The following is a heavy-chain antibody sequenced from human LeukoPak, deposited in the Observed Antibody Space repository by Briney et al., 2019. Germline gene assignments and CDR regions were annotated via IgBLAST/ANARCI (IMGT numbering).Heavy chain of an antibody. D-gene: IGHD4-23*01. V-gene: IGHV3-11*04. CDR2: SSSSGSTI. CDR1: GFTFSDYF. J-gene: IGHJ4*02. Sequence: GGSLRLSCAASGFTFSDYFMSWIRQAPGKGLELDSYSSSSGSTINYADSVKGRFTISRDNAKNSLYLQMNSLRAEDTAVYYCARDTGVGYFDYWGQGTLVTVSS. CDR3: ARDTGVGYFDY.